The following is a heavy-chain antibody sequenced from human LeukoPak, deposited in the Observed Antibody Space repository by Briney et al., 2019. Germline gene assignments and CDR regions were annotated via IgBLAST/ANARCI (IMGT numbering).Heavy chain of an antibody. Sequence: ASVKVSCKASGGTFSSYAISWVRQATGQGLEWMGRIIPILGIANYAQKFQGRVTITADKSTSTAYMELSSLRSEDTAVYYCAREGEIPRGNDYWGQGTLVTVSS. CDR2: IIPILGIA. J-gene: IGHJ4*02. D-gene: IGHD3-10*01. CDR3: AREGEIPRGNDY. V-gene: IGHV1-69*04. CDR1: GGTFSSYA.